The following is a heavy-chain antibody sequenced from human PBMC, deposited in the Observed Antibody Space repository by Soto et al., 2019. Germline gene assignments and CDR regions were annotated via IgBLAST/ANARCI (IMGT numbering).Heavy chain of an antibody. CDR1: GFTCSSYA. J-gene: IGHJ4*02. V-gene: IGHV3-23*01. Sequence: EVQLLESGGGLVQPGGALRLSCAAAGFTCSSYAMSWVLQAPGKGLEWVSAISGSGGSTYYADSVKGRFTISSDNSKNTLYLQMNSVRAEDTAVYYCAKDRDVVVPAAMHYWGQGTLVTVSS. CDR2: ISGSGGST. CDR3: AKDRDVVVPAAMHY. D-gene: IGHD2-2*01.